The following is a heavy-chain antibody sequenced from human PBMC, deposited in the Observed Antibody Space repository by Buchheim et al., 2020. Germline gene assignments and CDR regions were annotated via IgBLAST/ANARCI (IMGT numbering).Heavy chain of an antibody. J-gene: IGHJ6*03. V-gene: IGHV4-31*03. CDR3: ARVRNYYDSSGNYYYYMDV. Sequence: QVQLQESGPGLVKPSQTLSLTCTVSGGPISSGGYYWSWIRQHPGQGLEWIGYIYYSGRTSYNPSLKSRVTISVDTSKNQFSLKLSSVTAADTAVYYCARVRNYYDSSGNYYYYMDVWGKGTT. CDR1: GGPISSGGYY. CDR2: IYYSGRT. D-gene: IGHD3-22*01.